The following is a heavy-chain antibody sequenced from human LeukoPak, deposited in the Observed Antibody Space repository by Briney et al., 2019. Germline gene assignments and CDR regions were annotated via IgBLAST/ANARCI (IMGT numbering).Heavy chain of an antibody. CDR3: ARGYAAVLDY. Sequence: LETLSLTCAVYGGSFSGYYWSWIRQPPGKGLEWIGEINHSGSTNYNPSLKSRVTISVDTSKNQFSLKLSSVTAADTAVYYCARGYAAVLDYWGQGTLVTVSS. J-gene: IGHJ4*02. CDR2: INHSGST. V-gene: IGHV4-34*01. CDR1: GGSFSGYY. D-gene: IGHD6-13*01.